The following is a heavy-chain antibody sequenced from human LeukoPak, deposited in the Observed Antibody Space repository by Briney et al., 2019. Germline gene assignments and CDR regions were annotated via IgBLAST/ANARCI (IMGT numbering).Heavy chain of an antibody. D-gene: IGHD1-26*01. Sequence: GGSLRLSCAASGFTFSSYAMHWVRQAPGKGLEWVAVISYDGSNKYYADSVKGRFTISRDNSKNTLYLQMNSLRAEDTAVYYCARATLVGATLFDSWGQETLVTVSS. CDR3: ARATLVGATLFDS. CDR2: ISYDGSNK. CDR1: GFTFSSYA. J-gene: IGHJ5*01. V-gene: IGHV3-30-3*01.